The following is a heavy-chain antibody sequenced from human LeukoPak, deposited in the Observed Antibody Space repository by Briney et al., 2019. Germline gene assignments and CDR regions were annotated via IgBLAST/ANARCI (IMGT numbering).Heavy chain of an antibody. CDR1: GGSISTYF. V-gene: IGHV4-59*08. CDR3: ARHKSSGSYPLDY. D-gene: IGHD3-22*01. Sequence: SQTLSLTCSVSGGSISTYFWSWIRQPPGKGLEWIGHIYFSGSTNYNPSLESRVTISVDTSKNQFSLTLSSVTAADTAVYYCARHKSSGSYPLDYWGQGILVTVSS. CDR2: IYFSGST. J-gene: IGHJ4*02.